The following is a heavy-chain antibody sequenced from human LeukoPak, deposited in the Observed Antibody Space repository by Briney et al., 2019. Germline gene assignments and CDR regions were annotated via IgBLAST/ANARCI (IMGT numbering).Heavy chain of an antibody. CDR2: IAYDGNNK. J-gene: IGHJ4*02. CDR3: ARDNNWGSTHY. D-gene: IGHD7-27*01. Sequence: GGSLRLSCAASGFTFNTYAMHWVRQASGKGLEWVAVIAYDGNNKYYADSVKGRFTVSRDNTKNTLYLQMNSLRAEDSAVYYCARDNNWGSTHYWGQGTLVTVSS. V-gene: IGHV3-30-3*01. CDR1: GFTFNTYA.